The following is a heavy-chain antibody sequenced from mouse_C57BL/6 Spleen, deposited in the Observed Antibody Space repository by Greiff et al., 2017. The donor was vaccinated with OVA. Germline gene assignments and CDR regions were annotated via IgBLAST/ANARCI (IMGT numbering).Heavy chain of an antibody. CDR1: GFTFSDYG. Sequence: EVKLEESGGGLVKPGGSLKLSCAASGFTFSDYGMHWVRQAPEKGLEWVAYISSGSSTIYYADTVKGRFTISRDNAKNTLFLQMTSLRSEDTAMYYCASGGYPTYYAMDYWGQGTSVTVSS. V-gene: IGHV5-17*01. CDR2: ISSGSSTI. CDR3: ASGGYPTYYAMDY. D-gene: IGHD2-2*01. J-gene: IGHJ4*01.